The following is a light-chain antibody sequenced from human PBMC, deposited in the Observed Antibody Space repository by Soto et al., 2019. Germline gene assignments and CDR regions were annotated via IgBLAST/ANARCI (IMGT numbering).Light chain of an antibody. CDR2: GAS. CDR1: QSVSSSY. Sequence: ETVMTQSPATLSVSPGERATLSFMAIQSVSSSYLAWYQQKPGQAPRLLIYGASSRATGIPDRFSGSGSGTDFTLTISRLEPEDFAVYYCQQYGSSPRVTFGPGTKVDIK. V-gene: IGKV3-20*01. CDR3: QQYGSSPRVT. J-gene: IGKJ3*01.